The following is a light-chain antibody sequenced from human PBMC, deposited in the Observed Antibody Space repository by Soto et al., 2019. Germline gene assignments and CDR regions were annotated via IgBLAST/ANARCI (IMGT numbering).Light chain of an antibody. CDR3: QSYDSNLSGYV. CDR2: GNS. J-gene: IGLJ1*01. V-gene: IGLV1-40*01. CDR1: SSNIGAGYD. Sequence: QSALTQPPSVSGAPGQRVTISCTGSSSNIGAGYDVHWYQQLPGTAPKLLIYGNSNRPSGVPDRFSGSKSGTSASLAITGLQAEDEADYYCQSYDSNLSGYVVGTG.